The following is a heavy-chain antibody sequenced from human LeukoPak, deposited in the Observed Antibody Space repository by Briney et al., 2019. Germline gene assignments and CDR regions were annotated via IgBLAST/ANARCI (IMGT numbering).Heavy chain of an antibody. CDR3: ARAATTSSYGYYY. J-gene: IGHJ4*02. CDR1: GFTFSSYN. D-gene: IGHD5-18*01. CDR2: ISSSSSTI. Sequence: GGSLRLSCAASGFTFSSYNMNWARQAPGKGLEWVSYISSSSSTIYYADSVTGRFTISRDNAKNSLYLQLNSLRAEDTAVYYCARAATTSSYGYYYWGQGTLVTVSS. V-gene: IGHV3-48*04.